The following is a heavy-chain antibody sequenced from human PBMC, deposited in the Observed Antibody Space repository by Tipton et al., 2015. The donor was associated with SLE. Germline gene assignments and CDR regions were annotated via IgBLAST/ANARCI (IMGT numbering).Heavy chain of an antibody. V-gene: IGHV3-33*03. CDR3: ATDVWYYYYGMGV. Sequence: RSLRLSCAASGFTFSSYGMHWVRQAPGKGLEWVAVIWYDGSNKYYVDSVKGRFTISRDNAKNSLYLQMNSLRAEDTAVYYCATDVWYYYYGMGVWGQGTTVTVSS. J-gene: IGHJ6*02. D-gene: IGHD2-21*01. CDR2: IWYDGSNK. CDR1: GFTFSSYG.